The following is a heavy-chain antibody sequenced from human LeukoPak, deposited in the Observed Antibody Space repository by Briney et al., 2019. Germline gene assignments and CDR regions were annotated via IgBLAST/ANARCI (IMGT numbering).Heavy chain of an antibody. D-gene: IGHD3-22*01. Sequence: GGSLRLSCAASGFTFSSYAMNWVRQAPGKGLEWVSSISSSSSYIYYADSVKGRFTISRDNAKNSLYLQMNSLRAEDTAVYYCARDLNLYYYDSSGYSPGAGWGQGTLVTVSS. CDR2: ISSSSSYI. CDR3: ARDLNLYYYDSSGYSPGAG. V-gene: IGHV3-21*01. CDR1: GFTFSSYA. J-gene: IGHJ4*02.